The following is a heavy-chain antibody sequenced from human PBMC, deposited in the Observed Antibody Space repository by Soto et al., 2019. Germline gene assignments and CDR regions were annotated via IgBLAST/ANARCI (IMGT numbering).Heavy chain of an antibody. CDR2: IIPIFGTA. V-gene: IGHV1-69*01. Sequence: QVQLVQSGAEVKKPGSSVKVSCKASGGTFSSYAISWMRQAPGQGLEWMGGIIPIFGTANYAQKFQGRVTSTADESTSTAYMELSSLRSEDTAVYYCARDCSASSGWDRGFDYWGQGTLVTVSS. CDR3: ARDCSASSGWDRGFDY. CDR1: GGTFSSYA. J-gene: IGHJ4*02. D-gene: IGHD6-19*01.